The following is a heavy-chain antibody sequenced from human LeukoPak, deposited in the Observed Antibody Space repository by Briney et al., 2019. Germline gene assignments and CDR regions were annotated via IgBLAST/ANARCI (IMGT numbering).Heavy chain of an antibody. Sequence: PGRSLRLSCAASGFTFSSYAMHWVRQAPGKGLEWVAVISYDGSNKYYADSVKGRFTISRDNSKNTLYLQMNSLSAEDTAGYYCARDPKIAKVGATLPYYFDYWGQGTLVTVSS. V-gene: IGHV3-30*04. D-gene: IGHD1-26*01. J-gene: IGHJ4*02. CDR3: ARDPKIAKVGATLPYYFDY. CDR1: GFTFSSYA. CDR2: ISYDGSNK.